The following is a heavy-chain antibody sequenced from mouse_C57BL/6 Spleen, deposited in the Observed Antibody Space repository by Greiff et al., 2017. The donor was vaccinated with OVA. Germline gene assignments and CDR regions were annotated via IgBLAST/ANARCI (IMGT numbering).Heavy chain of an antibody. J-gene: IGHJ1*03. V-gene: IGHV1-53*01. CDR3: ARDDYGYFDV. Sequence: QVQLQQPGTELVKPGASGYTFTSYWMHWVKQRPGQGLEWIGNINPSNGGTNYNEKFKSKATLTVDKSSSTAYMQLSSLTSEDSAVYYCARDDYGYFDVWGTGTTVTVSS. D-gene: IGHD2-3*01. CDR2: INPSNGGT. CDR1: GYTFTSYW.